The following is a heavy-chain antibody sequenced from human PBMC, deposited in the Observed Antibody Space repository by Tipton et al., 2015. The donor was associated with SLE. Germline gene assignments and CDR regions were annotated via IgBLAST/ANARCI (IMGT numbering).Heavy chain of an antibody. J-gene: IGHJ3*02. CDR3: AREGGSRAFDI. CDR1: GFTFSSYA. D-gene: IGHD1-26*01. CDR2: ISFDGSNK. Sequence: SLRLSCAASGFTFSSYAMSWVRQAPGKGLEWVAVISFDGSNKYYADSVKGRFTISRDNSKNTLYLQMNSLRAEDTAVYYCAREGGSRAFDIWGQGTMVTVSS. V-gene: IGHV3-30*04.